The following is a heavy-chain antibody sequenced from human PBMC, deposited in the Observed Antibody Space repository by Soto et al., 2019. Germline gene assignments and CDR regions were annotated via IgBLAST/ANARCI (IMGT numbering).Heavy chain of an antibody. J-gene: IGHJ6*02. Sequence: GESLKISCKGSGYIFTSYWIGWVRQMPGKGLEWMGIIYPGDSDTRYSPSFQGQVTISADKSISTAYLQWSSLKPSDTAMYYCARQERWTQYYYYGMDVWGQGNTVTVS. CDR2: IYPGDSDT. V-gene: IGHV5-51*01. D-gene: IGHD1-26*01. CDR3: ARQERWTQYYYYGMDV. CDR1: GYIFTSYW.